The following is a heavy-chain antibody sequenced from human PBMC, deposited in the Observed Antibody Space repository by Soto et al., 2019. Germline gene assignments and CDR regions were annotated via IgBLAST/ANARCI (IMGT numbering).Heavy chain of an antibody. D-gene: IGHD2-2*01. CDR3: AFPTTFDY. CDR1: EFTFNNYV. J-gene: IGHJ4*02. V-gene: IGHV3-23*01. Sequence: GGSLRLSCAGSEFTFNNYVMNWVRQAPGKGLEWVSSISVDGTITYYADSVKGRFTISRDNSKRTLYLQMNSLRAEDTAMYYSAFPTTFDYWGQGTPVTVSS. CDR2: ISVDGTIT.